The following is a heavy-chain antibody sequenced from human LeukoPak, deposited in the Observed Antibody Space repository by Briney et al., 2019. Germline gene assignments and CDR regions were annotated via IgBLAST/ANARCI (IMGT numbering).Heavy chain of an antibody. CDR2: ISSTSSYI. CDR3: ARSSGWYHRGPDYYYYYMDV. Sequence: GGSLRLSGAASGFISNSHSMNWVRQAPGKGLEWVSSISSTSSYIYYADSVKSRFTISRDNAKNSLYLQMNSLRAEDTAVYYCARSSGWYHRGPDYYYYYMDVWGKGTTVTVS. D-gene: IGHD6-19*01. CDR1: GFISNSHS. V-gene: IGHV3-21*01. J-gene: IGHJ6*03.